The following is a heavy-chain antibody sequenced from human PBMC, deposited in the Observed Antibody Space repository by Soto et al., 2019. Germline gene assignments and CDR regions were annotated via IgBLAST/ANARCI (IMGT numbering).Heavy chain of an antibody. V-gene: IGHV1-69*01. D-gene: IGHD3-22*01. CDR2: IIPIFGTA. CDR1: GGTFSSYA. CDR3: ATDRSDSSGEEEVVGMDV. Sequence: QVQLVQSGAEVKKPGSSVKVSCKSSGGTFSSYAISWVRQAPGQGLEEKGVIIPIFGTANYAQKFQGRVTITADESTSTAYMELSSLRSEDTAVYYCATDRSDSSGEEEVVGMDVWGQGTTVTVSS. J-gene: IGHJ6*02.